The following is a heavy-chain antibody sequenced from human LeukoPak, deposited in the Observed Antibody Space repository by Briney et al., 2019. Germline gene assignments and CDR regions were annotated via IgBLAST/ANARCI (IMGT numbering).Heavy chain of an antibody. CDR3: ARGGDGYNHPFDY. Sequence: SSETLSLTCTVSGGSISSYYWSWIRQPPGRGLEWIGYIYYSGSTNYHPSLKSRVTMSLDTSKTEFSLKLSSVTAADTAVYYCARGGDGYNHPFDYWGQGTQVTVSS. CDR1: GGSISSYY. V-gene: IGHV4-59*12. D-gene: IGHD5-24*01. CDR2: IYYSGST. J-gene: IGHJ4*02.